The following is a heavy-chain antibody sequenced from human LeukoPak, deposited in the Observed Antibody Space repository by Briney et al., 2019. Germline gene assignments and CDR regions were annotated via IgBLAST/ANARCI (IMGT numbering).Heavy chain of an antibody. V-gene: IGHV4-59*01. CDR1: GGSISSYY. J-gene: IGHJ4*02. CDR3: ARARGRWLQWFDY. Sequence: SETLSLTCTVSGGSISSYYWSWIRQPPGKGLEWIGYIYYSGSTNYNPSLKSRVTISVDTSKNQFSLKLSSVTAADTAVYYCARARGRWLQWFDYWGQGTLVTVSS. D-gene: IGHD5-24*01. CDR2: IYYSGST.